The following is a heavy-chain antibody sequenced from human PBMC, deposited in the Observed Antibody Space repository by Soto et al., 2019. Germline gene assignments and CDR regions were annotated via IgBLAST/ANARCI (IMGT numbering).Heavy chain of an antibody. J-gene: IGHJ5*02. CDR3: ARGQYSSSSVSFDP. V-gene: IGHV3-11*01. CDR2: ISSSGSTI. D-gene: IGHD6-6*01. Sequence: PGGTLRLSCAASGFTFSDYYMSWIRQVPGKGLEWVSYISSSGSTIYYADSVKGRFTTSRDNAKNSLYLQMNSLRAEDTAVYYCARGQYSSSSVSFDPWGQGTLVTVSS. CDR1: GFTFSDYY.